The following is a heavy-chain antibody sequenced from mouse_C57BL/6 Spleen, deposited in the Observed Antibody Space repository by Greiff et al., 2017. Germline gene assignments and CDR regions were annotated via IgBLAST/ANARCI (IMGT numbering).Heavy chain of an antibody. V-gene: IGHV1-47*01. CDR3: ARRYCEGFAY. CDR2: IHPYNSDT. J-gene: IGHJ3*01. Sequence: QVQLQQSGAELVKPGASVTMSCKASGYTFTSYPMAWVKQNPGKSLEWIGNIHPYNSDTNYNEKLKGKATLTVEKSTSTFYLEISRLTSDDSAVYYCARRYCEGFAYWGQGTLVTVSA. CDR1: GYTFTSYP.